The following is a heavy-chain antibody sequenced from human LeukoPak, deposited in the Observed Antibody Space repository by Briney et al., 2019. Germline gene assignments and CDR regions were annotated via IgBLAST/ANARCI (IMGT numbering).Heavy chain of an antibody. CDR3: ARAYDYVWGSYRYKPYLDY. D-gene: IGHD3-16*02. V-gene: IGHV4-34*01. J-gene: IGHJ4*02. CDR1: GGSFSGYY. Sequence: PSETLSLTCAVYGGSFSGYYWSWLRQPPGKGLEWIGEINHSGSTNYNPSLKSRVTISVDTSKNQFSLKLSSVTAADTAVYYCARAYDYVWGSYRYKPYLDYWGQGTLVTVSS. CDR2: INHSGST.